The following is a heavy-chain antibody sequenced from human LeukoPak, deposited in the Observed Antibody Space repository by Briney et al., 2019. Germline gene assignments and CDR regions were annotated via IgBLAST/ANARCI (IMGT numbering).Heavy chain of an antibody. CDR2: INPNRGGT. J-gene: IGHJ6*03. CDR1: VYTFTEYY. V-gene: IGHV1-2*02. CDR3: ARYSYYYYYIDV. Sequence: ASVTVSFKSSVYTFTEYYMHGVRQAPGQGGEGVGWINPNRGGTNYAQKFQGSVTMTRDTSISTAYMELSRLRSDDTAVYYCARYSYYYYYIDVWGKGTTVTASS.